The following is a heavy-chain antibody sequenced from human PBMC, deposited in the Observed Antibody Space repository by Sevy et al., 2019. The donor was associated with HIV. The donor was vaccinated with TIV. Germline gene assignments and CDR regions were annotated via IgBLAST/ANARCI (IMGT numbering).Heavy chain of an antibody. D-gene: IGHD1-26*01. V-gene: IGHV4-4*07. CDR2: IHISGST. J-gene: IGHJ5*01. CDR1: GRSISTLY. CDR3: ASGPWGWFDS. Sequence: SETLSLTCNVSGRSISTLYWTWIRQPAGKGLEWIGRIHISGSTNYNPSLKSRVTMSVDTSKNQFFLKMTSVTAADTAIYYCASGPWGWFDSWGQGTPVTVSS.